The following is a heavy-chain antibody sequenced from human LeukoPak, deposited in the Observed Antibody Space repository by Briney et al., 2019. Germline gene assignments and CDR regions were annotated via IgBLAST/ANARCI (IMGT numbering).Heavy chain of an antibody. V-gene: IGHV4-34*01. Sequence: SETLSLTCAVFGGPFSGYYWSWIRQPAGKGLEWIGGMNHSGSNNYNPSLRSRVTMSVDTSKRQFSLRLSSVTAADTAMYYCARASYYDSGAYQGAPFDYWGQGTLVTVSA. D-gene: IGHD3-22*01. CDR2: MNHSGSN. J-gene: IGHJ4*02. CDR3: ARASYYDSGAYQGAPFDY. CDR1: GGPFSGYY.